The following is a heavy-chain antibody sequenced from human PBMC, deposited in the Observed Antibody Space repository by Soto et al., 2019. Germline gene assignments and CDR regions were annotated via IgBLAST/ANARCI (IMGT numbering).Heavy chain of an antibody. CDR2: IYYSGST. V-gene: IGHV4-30-4*01. Sequence: QVQLQESGPGLVKPSQTLSLTCTVSGGSIRSGDYFWSWIRQPPGKGLEWIGYIYYSGSTHYNPSLRSRVSISGDTSKNQFSLKLSSVTAADTAVYYCARTTSYDYFDYWGQGTLVTVSS. D-gene: IGHD1-1*01. CDR1: GGSIRSGDYF. CDR3: ARTTSYDYFDY. J-gene: IGHJ4*02.